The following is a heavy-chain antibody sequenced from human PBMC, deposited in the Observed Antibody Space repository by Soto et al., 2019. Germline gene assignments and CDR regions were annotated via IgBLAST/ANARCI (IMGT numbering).Heavy chain of an antibody. Sequence: GGSLRLSCAASGFTFSNYGMHWVRQAPGKGLEWVAVISYDGSNRYYADSVKGRFTISRDNSKNTLYQQMNSLNAEDTAVYYCAKSWNLSWTVDYWGQGTLVTVSS. J-gene: IGHJ4*02. CDR1: GFTFSNYG. CDR3: AKSWNLSWTVDY. D-gene: IGHD1-7*01. CDR2: ISYDGSNR. V-gene: IGHV3-30*18.